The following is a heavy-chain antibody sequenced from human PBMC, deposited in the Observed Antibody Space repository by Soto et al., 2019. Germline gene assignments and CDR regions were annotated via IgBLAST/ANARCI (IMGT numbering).Heavy chain of an antibody. CDR2: VLPGNSET. CDR1: GYSFSRYW. CDR3: ARRDTAMVRDYYYYGMDV. V-gene: IGHV5-51*01. J-gene: IGHJ6*02. D-gene: IGHD5-18*01. Sequence: GGSLKISCKGFGYSFSRYWIGWVGQMPRERLEWMGIVLPGNSETRYSPSFQGQVTISADKSISTAYLQWSSLKAADTAMYYCARRDTAMVRDYYYYGMDVWGQGTTVTV.